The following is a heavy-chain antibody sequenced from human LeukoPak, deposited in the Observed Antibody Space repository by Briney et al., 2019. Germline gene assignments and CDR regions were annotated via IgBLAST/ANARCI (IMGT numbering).Heavy chain of an antibody. CDR1: GFTFSSYA. CDR3: ARESGKHPDAFDI. CDR2: ISYDGSNK. D-gene: IGHD1-26*01. V-gene: IGHV3-30-3*01. J-gene: IGHJ3*02. Sequence: PGGSLRLSCAASGFTFSSYAMHWVRQAPGKGLEWVAAISYDGSNKYYADSVKGRFTISRDNSKNTLYLQMNSLRAEDTAVYYCARESGKHPDAFDIWGQGTMVTVSS.